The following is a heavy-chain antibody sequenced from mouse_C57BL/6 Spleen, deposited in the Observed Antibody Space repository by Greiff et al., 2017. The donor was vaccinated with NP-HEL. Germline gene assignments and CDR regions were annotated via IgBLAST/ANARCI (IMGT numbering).Heavy chain of an antibody. Sequence: EVQLVESGGGLVQPGGSLKLSCVASGFTFSNYWMNWVRQSPEKGLEWVAQIRLKSDNYATHYAESVKGRFTISRDDSKSSVYLQMNNLRAEDTGIYYCTGFDWDLAYWGQGTLVTVSA. CDR2: IRLKSDNYAT. J-gene: IGHJ3*01. CDR1: GFTFSNYW. V-gene: IGHV6-3*01. CDR3: TGFDWDLAY. D-gene: IGHD4-1*01.